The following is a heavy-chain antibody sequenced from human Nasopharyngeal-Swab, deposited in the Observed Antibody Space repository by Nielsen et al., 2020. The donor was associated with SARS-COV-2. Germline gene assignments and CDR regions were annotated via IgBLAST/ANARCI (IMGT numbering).Heavy chain of an antibody. CDR3: ARGDSSSSTGVDY. Sequence: WIRQPPGKGLEWVAVISYDGSNKYYADPVKGRFTISRDNSKNTLYLQMNSLRAEDTAVYYCARGDSSSSTGVDYWGQGTLVTVSS. V-gene: IGHV3-30-3*01. J-gene: IGHJ4*02. D-gene: IGHD6-6*01. CDR2: ISYDGSNK.